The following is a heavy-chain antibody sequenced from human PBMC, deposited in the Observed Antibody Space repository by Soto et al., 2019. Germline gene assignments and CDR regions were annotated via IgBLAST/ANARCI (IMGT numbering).Heavy chain of an antibody. J-gene: IGHJ5*02. Sequence: QVQLVQSGPEVRKPGSSVKVSCKASGDTFDDYTLTWVRQAPGQGLEWMGRIVPFLVVRNYAQKFQGRLTITADMSTSTAYMELSSLTFEDTAIYYCARVGRTTGTMSWWLDPWGQGTLVTVSS. CDR1: GDTFDDYT. D-gene: IGHD1-1*01. CDR3: ARVGRTTGTMSWWLDP. CDR2: IVPFLVVR. V-gene: IGHV1-69*02.